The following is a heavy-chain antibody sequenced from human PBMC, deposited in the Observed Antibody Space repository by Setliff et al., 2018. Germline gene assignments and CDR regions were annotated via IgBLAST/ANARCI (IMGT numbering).Heavy chain of an antibody. V-gene: IGHV3-7*03. J-gene: IGHJ5*02. CDR2: IKEDGSER. Sequence: PGGSLRLSCAASGFTLRSYWMSWVRQAPGKGLEWVANIKEDGSERYYVDSVKGRFTISRDNAKNSLYLQMNSLRAEDTAVYYCARVETTEYYDFWSGYYGGWFDPWGQGTLVTVSS. CDR1: GFTLRSYW. CDR3: ARVETTEYYDFWSGYYGGWFDP. D-gene: IGHD3-3*01.